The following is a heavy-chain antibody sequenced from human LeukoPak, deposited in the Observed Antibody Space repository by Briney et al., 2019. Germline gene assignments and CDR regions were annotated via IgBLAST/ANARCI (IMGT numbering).Heavy chain of an antibody. D-gene: IGHD3-3*01. J-gene: IGHJ3*02. CDR3: ARDTRYYDFWSGYQDAFDI. CDR2: ITGSGGST. CDR1: GFTFSSYA. Sequence: GGSLRLSCAASGFTFSSYAMSWVRQAPGKGLEWVSAITGSGGSTYYADSVKGRFTISRDNSKNTLYLQMNSLRAEDTAVYYCARDTRYYDFWSGYQDAFDIWGQGTMVTVSS. V-gene: IGHV3-23*01.